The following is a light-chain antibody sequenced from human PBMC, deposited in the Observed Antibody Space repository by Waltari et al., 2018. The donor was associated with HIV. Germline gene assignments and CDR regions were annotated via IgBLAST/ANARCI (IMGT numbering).Light chain of an antibody. CDR1: SSDVGGYDY. V-gene: IGLV2-14*03. J-gene: IGLJ2*01. CDR2: DVS. CDR3: SSYTSSSALDVV. Sequence: QSALTQPASVSGSPGPSTTIPCTGTSSDVGGYDYVSWYQQHPGKAPKRMIFDVSNRPSGVSNRFSGSKSGNTASLTISGLQAEDEADYYCSSYTSSSALDVVFGGGTKLTVL.